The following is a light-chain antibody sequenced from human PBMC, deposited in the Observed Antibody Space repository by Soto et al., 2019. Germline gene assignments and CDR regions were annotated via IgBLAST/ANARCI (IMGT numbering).Light chain of an antibody. CDR3: KQYYDAPLT. Sequence: IVVTQSPDSLTVSLGERVTITCKSSQSVLHSSNNKYYLAWFQQKPGQPHKLLFYWASTRESGVPERFSGSGSETDFTLTISSLQAEDVAIDYCKQYYDAPLTVGGGTKVEIK. CDR2: WAS. J-gene: IGKJ4*01. CDR1: QSVLHSSNNKYY. V-gene: IGKV4-1*01.